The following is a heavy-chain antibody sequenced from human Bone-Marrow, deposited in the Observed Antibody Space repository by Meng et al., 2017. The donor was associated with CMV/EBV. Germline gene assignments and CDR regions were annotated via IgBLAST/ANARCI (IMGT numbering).Heavy chain of an antibody. D-gene: IGHD2-2*02. CDR3: AGYCSSTSCYILLQNGMDV. CDR1: GFTFSSYS. CDR2: ISSSSSYI. Sequence: GGSLRLSCAASGFTFSSYSMNWVRQAPGKGLEWVSSISSSSSYIYYADSVKGRFTISRDNAKNSLYLQMNSLRAEDTAVYYCAGYCSSTSCYILLQNGMDVWGQGTTVTVSS. J-gene: IGHJ6*02. V-gene: IGHV3-21*01.